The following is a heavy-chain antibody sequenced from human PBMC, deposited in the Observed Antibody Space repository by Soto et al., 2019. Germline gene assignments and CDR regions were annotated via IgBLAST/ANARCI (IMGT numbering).Heavy chain of an antibody. CDR2: IYHSGST. Sequence: SETLSLTCTVSGGSISSYYWSWIRQPPGKGLEWIGYIYHSGSTYYNPSLKSRVTISVDTSKNQFSLKLSSVTAADTAVYYCAREGAAPYYYYGMDVWGQGTTVTVSS. D-gene: IGHD6-6*01. V-gene: IGHV4-59*12. CDR3: AREGAAPYYYYGMDV. CDR1: GGSISSYY. J-gene: IGHJ6*02.